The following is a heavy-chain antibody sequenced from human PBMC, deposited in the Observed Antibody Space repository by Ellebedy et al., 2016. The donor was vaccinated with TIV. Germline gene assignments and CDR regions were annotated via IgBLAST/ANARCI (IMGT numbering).Heavy chain of an antibody. D-gene: IGHD3-10*01. CDR3: ARGCGSGSYGPFDY. Sequence: MPSETLSLTCTVSGGSISSYYWSWIRQPPGKGLEWIGYNYYSGSTYYNPFLKSRVTISVDKSKNQFSLKLSSVTAADTAVYYCARGCGSGSYGPFDYWGQGTLVTVSS. J-gene: IGHJ4*02. CDR1: GGSISSYY. V-gene: IGHV4-59*06. CDR2: NYYSGST.